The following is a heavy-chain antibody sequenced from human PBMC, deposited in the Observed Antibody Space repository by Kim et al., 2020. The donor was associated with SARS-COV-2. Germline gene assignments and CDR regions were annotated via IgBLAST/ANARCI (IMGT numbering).Heavy chain of an antibody. CDR1: GGSISSRDYY. V-gene: IGHV4-39*01. Sequence: SETLSPTCTVSGGSISSRDYYWAWVRQPPGKGLEWIGSIYYSGSTYFNPSLKSRLTISVDTSKNQFSLRLTSVNAADTAVYYCARQTYDFWTGYGDSWGQGTLVTVSS. J-gene: IGHJ4*02. CDR2: IYYSGST. D-gene: IGHD3-3*01. CDR3: ARQTYDFWTGYGDS.